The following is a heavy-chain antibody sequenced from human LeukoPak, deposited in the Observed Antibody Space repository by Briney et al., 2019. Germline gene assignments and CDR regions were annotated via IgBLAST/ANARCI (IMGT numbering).Heavy chain of an antibody. CDR1: GYSISSGYY. V-gene: IGHV4-38-2*02. D-gene: IGHD3-16*01. Sequence: PSETLSLTCTVSGYSISSGYYWGWIRQPPGKGLEWIGRIYTSGSTNYNPSLKSRVTISVDTSKNQFSLKLSSVTAADTAVYYCARDEQVYDYVWGSYRELVAFDIWGQGTMVTVSS. CDR2: IYTSGST. CDR3: ARDEQVYDYVWGSYRELVAFDI. J-gene: IGHJ3*02.